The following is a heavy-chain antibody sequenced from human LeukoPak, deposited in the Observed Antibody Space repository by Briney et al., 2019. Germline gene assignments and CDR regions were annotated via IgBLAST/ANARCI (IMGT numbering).Heavy chain of an antibody. CDR2: IRNAGDGYTT. CDR3: VRNHRHWFDP. V-gene: IGHV3-72*01. Sequence: GGSLRLSCATSGFTFNSWWMSWVRQAPGQGPELIGHIRNAGDGYTTEYAASVKGRFTVSRDDSKNSLYLQMNSLKPEDTAVYYCVRNHRHWFDPWGQGTLVTVSS. CDR1: GFTFNSWW. J-gene: IGHJ5*02.